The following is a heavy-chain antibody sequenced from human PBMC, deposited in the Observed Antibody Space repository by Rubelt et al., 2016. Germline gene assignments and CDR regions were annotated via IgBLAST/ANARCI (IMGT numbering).Heavy chain of an antibody. V-gene: IGHV2-70*01. CDR1: GFSLSTSGMC. Sequence: QVTLRESGPALVKPTQTLTLTCTFSGFSLSTSGMCVSWIRQPPGKALEWLALIDCDDDKYYSTSLKTRLTISKDTPTNQVVLTMPNMYRVDMATYYCARIAGAGTGFDYWGQGTLATVSS. J-gene: IGHJ4*02. CDR2: IDCDDDK. D-gene: IGHD6-19*01. CDR3: ARIAGAGTGFDY.